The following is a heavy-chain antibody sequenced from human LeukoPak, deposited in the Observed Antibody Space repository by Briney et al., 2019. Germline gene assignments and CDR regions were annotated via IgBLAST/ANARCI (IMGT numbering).Heavy chain of an antibody. CDR3: ARPHSLGGSFYVFDY. D-gene: IGHD1-26*01. CDR1: GYTFTTYN. V-gene: IGHV1-18*01. J-gene: IGHJ4*02. CDR2: VSTYNGNT. Sequence: ASVKVSCKTSGYTFTTYNIAWVRQAPGQGLEWVGWVSTYNGNTDYAQTVQGRVAMTTDTSTNTAYMDLRSLRPDDTAVYYCARPHSLGGSFYVFDYWGQGTLVTVSS.